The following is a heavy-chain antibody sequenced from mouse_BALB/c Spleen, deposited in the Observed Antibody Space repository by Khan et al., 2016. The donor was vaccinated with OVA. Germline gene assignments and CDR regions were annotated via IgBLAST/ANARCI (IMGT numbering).Heavy chain of an antibody. CDR3: ARSGYDYRAY. J-gene: IGHJ3*01. V-gene: IGHV1-80*01. Sequence: VQLQESGAELVRPGSSVKISCKASGYAFSNYWMNWVKQRPGQGLELIGQIYPGDGDTSFNGKFRGKSTLTAAKSSSTAYMQLSSLTSEDSAVYYGARSGYDYRAYWGKGTLGTGSA. CDR2: IYPGDGDT. CDR1: GYAFSNYW. D-gene: IGHD2-14*01.